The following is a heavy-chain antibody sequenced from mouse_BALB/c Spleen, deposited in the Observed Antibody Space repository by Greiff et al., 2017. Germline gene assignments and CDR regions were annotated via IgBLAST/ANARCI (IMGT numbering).Heavy chain of an antibody. CDR1: GFTFTDYY. Sequence: VQLKESGGGLVQPGGSLRLSCATSGFTFTDYYMSWVRQPPGKALEWLGFIRNKANGYTTEYSASVKGRFTISRDNSQSILYLQMNTLRAEDSATYYCARGTGTEGFDYWGQGTTLTVSS. CDR3: ARGTGTEGFDY. V-gene: IGHV7-3*02. CDR2: IRNKANGYTT. D-gene: IGHD4-1*01. J-gene: IGHJ2*01.